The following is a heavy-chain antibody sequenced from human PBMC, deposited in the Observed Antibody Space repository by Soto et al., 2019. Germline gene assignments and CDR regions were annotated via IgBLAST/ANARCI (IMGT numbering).Heavy chain of an antibody. CDR3: EKGASGLYDWFDP. V-gene: IGHV3-74*01. D-gene: IGHD1-26*01. Sequence: EVQLVESGGGLVQPGVSLRLYCAASKFSFSGYWMHWVRQAPGKGLMWVSRVNPAGSTTTYADSVKGRFTISRDNAKNTVFLQMNSLRSDDTAGYYCEKGASGLYDWFDPWGQGTLVTVPS. J-gene: IGHJ5*02. CDR2: VNPAGSTT. CDR1: KFSFSGYW.